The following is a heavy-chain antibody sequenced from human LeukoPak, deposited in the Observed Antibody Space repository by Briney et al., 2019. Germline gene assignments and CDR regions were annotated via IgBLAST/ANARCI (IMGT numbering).Heavy chain of an antibody. CDR2: ISGGGGST. Sequence: GGSLRLSCAASGFTFSSYAMSWVRQAPGKGLGWVSAISGGGGSTYYADSVKGRFTISRDNSKNTLYLQMNSLRAEDTAVYYCAKGPTTVTYEAFDYWGQGTLVTVSS. D-gene: IGHD4-17*01. V-gene: IGHV3-23*01. CDR1: GFTFSSYA. CDR3: AKGPTTVTYEAFDY. J-gene: IGHJ4*02.